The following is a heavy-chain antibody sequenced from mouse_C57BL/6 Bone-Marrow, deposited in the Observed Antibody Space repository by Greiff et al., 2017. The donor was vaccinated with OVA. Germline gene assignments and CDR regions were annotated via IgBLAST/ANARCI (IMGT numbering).Heavy chain of an antibody. CDR2: SRNKANDYTT. D-gene: IGHD1-1*01. Sequence: DVKLVESGGGLVQSGRSLRLSCATSGFTFSDFYMEWVRQAPGKGLEWIAASRNKANDYTTEYSASVKGRFIVSRDTSQSILYLQMSALRAEDTAIYYCARGVYYDGPGYWGQGTTLTVSS. J-gene: IGHJ2*01. V-gene: IGHV7-1*01. CDR1: GFTFSDFY. CDR3: ARGVYYDGPGY.